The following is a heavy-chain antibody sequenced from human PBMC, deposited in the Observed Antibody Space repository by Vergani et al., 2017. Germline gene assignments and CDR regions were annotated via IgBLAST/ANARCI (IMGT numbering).Heavy chain of an antibody. Sequence: VQLVESGGGVVQPGRSLRLSCAASGFTFSSYWMHWVRQAPGKGLVWVSRINSDGSSTSYADSVKGRFTISRDNAKNTLYLQMNSLRAEDTAVYYCATHGGYSSGWYYVFGSLTLDYWGQGTLVTVSS. V-gene: IGHV3-74*02. J-gene: IGHJ4*02. CDR1: GFTFSSYW. D-gene: IGHD6-19*01. CDR3: ATHGGYSSGWYYVFGSLTLDY. CDR2: INSDGSST.